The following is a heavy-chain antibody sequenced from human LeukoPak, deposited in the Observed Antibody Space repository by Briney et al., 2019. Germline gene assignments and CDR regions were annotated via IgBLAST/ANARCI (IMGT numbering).Heavy chain of an antibody. V-gene: IGHV1-2*02. CDR3: ATVGYDSSGYYYVFDY. J-gene: IGHJ4*02. D-gene: IGHD3-22*01. CDR1: GYTFTGYY. Sequence: GASVKVSCKASGYTFTGYYMHWVRQAPGQGLEWMGWINPNSGGTNYAQKFQGRVTMTRDTSISTAYMELSRLRSDDTAVYYCATVGYDSSGYYYVFDYWGQGTLVTVSS. CDR2: INPNSGGT.